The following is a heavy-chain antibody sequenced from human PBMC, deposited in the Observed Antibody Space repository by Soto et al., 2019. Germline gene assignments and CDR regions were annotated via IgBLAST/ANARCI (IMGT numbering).Heavy chain of an antibody. CDR2: INAHSGGT. CDR1: GFSFTGYY. J-gene: IGHJ5*02. CDR3: AKDLTRQLAYWLDP. Sequence: ASVKVSCKASGFSFTGYYIHWLRQAPGQGLEWMGWINAHSGGTEYAQKFQGRVTLTRDTSIATAYLTLTSLTSDDTALYYCAKDLTRQLAYWLDPWGQGTPVTVSS. D-gene: IGHD6-6*01. V-gene: IGHV1-2*02.